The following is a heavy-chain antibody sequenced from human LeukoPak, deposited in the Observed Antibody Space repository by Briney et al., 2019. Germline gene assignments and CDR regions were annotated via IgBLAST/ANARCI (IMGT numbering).Heavy chain of an antibody. V-gene: IGHV4-38-2*02. CDR2: IYHSGST. CDR1: GYSISSGYY. J-gene: IGHJ4*02. Sequence: PSETLSLTCTVSGYSISSGYYWGWIRQPPGKGLEWIGSIYHSGSTYYNPSLKSRVTISVDTSKNQFSLKLSSVTAADTAVYYCAREYGSGSYFDYWGQGTLVTVSS. D-gene: IGHD3-10*01. CDR3: AREYGSGSYFDY.